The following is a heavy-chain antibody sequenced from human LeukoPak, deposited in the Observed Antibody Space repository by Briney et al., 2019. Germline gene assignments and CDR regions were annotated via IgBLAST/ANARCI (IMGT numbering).Heavy chain of an antibody. Sequence: GGSLRRSCAASGFTFSDAWMSWVRQTPGKGLEWVGRIKSNTDGGTTDFAAPVKGRFTISRDDSENALYLQMNSLKTEDTAVYYCTTQLLYEHNFDYWGQGTLVTVSS. V-gene: IGHV3-15*01. D-gene: IGHD2-2*02. CDR1: GFTFSDAW. CDR3: TTQLLYEHNFDY. J-gene: IGHJ4*02. CDR2: IKSNTDGGTT.